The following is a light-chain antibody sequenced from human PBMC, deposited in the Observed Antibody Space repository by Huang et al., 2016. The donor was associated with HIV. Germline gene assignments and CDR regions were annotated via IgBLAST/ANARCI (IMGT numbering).Light chain of an antibody. J-gene: IGKJ2*01. Sequence: EIVMTQSPATLSVSPGERATLSCRASQSISTNLGWFQQKPGQAPRLLIYGASTRATGIPARCSGSGSGTEFTLTISSLQSEDFAIYYCQQFNTWPLTFGQGTKLDMK. CDR1: QSISTN. CDR2: GAS. CDR3: QQFNTWPLT. V-gene: IGKV3-15*01.